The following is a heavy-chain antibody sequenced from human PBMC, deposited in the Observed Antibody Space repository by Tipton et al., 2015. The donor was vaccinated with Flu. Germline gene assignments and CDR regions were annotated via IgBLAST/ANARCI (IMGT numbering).Heavy chain of an antibody. CDR1: GITLSTFA. V-gene: IGHV3-23*01. CDR2: VSGSGDNA. J-gene: IGHJ6*02. Sequence: GSLRLSCATSGITLSTFAMSWVRQAPGKGLEWVSVVSGSGDNADYADSVRGRFTISRDNSKDTVYLQMNRLRVDDTAVYFCAPTPGAVADYPGYYYGMVVRGQGTTVTVSS. D-gene: IGHD6-19*01. CDR3: APTPGAVADYPGYYYGMVV.